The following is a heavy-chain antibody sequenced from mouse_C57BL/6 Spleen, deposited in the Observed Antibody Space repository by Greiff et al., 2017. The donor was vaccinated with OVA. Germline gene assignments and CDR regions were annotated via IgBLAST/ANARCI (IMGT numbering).Heavy chain of an antibody. CDR2: ISYDGSN. CDR1: GYSITSGYY. CDR3: ARGDYGNPYYYAMDY. J-gene: IGHJ4*01. D-gene: IGHD2-1*01. Sequence: ESGPGLVKPSQSLSLTCSVTGYSITSGYYWNWIRQFPGNKLEWMGYISYDGSNNYNPSLKNRISITRDTSKNQFFLKLNSVTTEDTATYYCARGDYGNPYYYAMDYWGQGTSVTVSS. V-gene: IGHV3-6*01.